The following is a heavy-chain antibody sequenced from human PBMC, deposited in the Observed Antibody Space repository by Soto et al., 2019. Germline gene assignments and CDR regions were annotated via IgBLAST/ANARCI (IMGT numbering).Heavy chain of an antibody. CDR3: AKDNDYIWGSYHWFDP. V-gene: IGHV3-23*01. J-gene: IGHJ5*02. CDR2: ISGSGGST. CDR1: GFTFSSYA. Sequence: PGGSLRLSCAASGFTFSSYAMNWVRQAPGKGLEWVSAISGSGGSTYYADSVKGRFTISRDNSKNTLYLQMNSLRAEDTAVYYCAKDNDYIWGSYHWFDPWGQGTLVTVSS. D-gene: IGHD3-16*02.